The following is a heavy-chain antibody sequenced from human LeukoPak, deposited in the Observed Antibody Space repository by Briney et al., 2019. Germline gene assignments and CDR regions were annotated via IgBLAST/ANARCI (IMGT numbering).Heavy chain of an antibody. V-gene: IGHV3-73*01. Sequence: GGSLRLSCAASGFTFSSYSMNWVRQASGKGLEWVGRIRSKANSYATAYAASVKGRFTISRDDSKNTAYLQMNSLKTEDTAVYYCTRHVYDPDAFDVWGQGTMVTVSS. CDR2: IRSKANSYAT. CDR1: GFTFSSYS. CDR3: TRHVYDPDAFDV. J-gene: IGHJ3*01. D-gene: IGHD2/OR15-2a*01.